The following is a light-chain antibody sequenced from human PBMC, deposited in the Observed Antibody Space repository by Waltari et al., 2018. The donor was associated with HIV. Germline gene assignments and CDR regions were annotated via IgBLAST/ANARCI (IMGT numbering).Light chain of an antibody. Sequence: SALTQPPSASGTPGQRVIHSCHGCPFNLGRYFGFWYQHLPGTAPKLLIDGRNQRPSGVSARFSGSKSGTSASLTISGLRSEDESDYYCSALDGSLSGWVFGGGTKLTVL. CDR2: GRN. CDR1: PFNLGRYF. J-gene: IGLJ3*02. CDR3: SALDGSLSGWV. V-gene: IGLV1-47*01.